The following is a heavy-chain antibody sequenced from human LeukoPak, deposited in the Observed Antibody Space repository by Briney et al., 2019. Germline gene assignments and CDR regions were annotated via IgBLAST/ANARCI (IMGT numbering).Heavy chain of an antibody. D-gene: IGHD3-9*01. V-gene: IGHV1-2*02. J-gene: IGHJ5*02. CDR1: GYTFTGYY. CDR3: ARDDALTGGNWFDP. CDR2: INPNSGGT. Sequence: ALVKVSCKASGYTFTGYYLHWVRQAPGQGLEWMGWINPNSGGTNYAQKFQGRVTMTRDTSTSTAYMELRSLRSDDTAVYYCARDDALTGGNWFDPWGQGTLVTVSS.